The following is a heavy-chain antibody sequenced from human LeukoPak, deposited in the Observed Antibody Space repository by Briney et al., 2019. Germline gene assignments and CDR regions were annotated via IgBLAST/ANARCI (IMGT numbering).Heavy chain of an antibody. CDR2: INPNSGGT. CDR1: GYTFTGYY. V-gene: IGHV1-2*02. J-gene: IGHJ5*02. Sequence: ASVKVSCKASGYTFTGYYMHWVRQAPGQGLDWMGWINPNSGGTNYAQKFQGRVTMTRDTSISTAYMELSRLRSDDTAVYYCGRTADYDSNNWFDPWGQGTLVTVSS. D-gene: IGHD3-22*01. CDR3: GRTADYDSNNWFDP.